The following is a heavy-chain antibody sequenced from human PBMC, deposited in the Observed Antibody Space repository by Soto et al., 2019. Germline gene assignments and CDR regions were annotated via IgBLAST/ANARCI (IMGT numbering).Heavy chain of an antibody. CDR3: TSPHSSDYFDY. J-gene: IGHJ4*02. V-gene: IGHV3-15*01. Sequence: EVQLVESGGGLVKPGGSLRLSCAASGFTFSNAWMSWVRQAPGKGLEWVGRIKSKTDGGTTDYAAPVKGRFTISRDDSKNTLYLQMNSLKTEDTAVYYCTSPHSSDYFDYWGQGTLVTVSS. CDR2: IKSKTDGGTT. CDR1: GFTFSNAW. D-gene: IGHD6-19*01.